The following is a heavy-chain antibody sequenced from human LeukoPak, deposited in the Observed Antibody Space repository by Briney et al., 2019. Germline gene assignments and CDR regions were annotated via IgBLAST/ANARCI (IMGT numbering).Heavy chain of an antibody. J-gene: IGHJ4*02. V-gene: IGHV4-59*08. Sequence: SETLSLTCTVSGGSISSYYWSWIRQPPGKGLEWIGYIYYSGSTNYNPSLKSRVTISVDTSKNQFSLKLSSVTAADTAVYYCARLVHGDLRRFDYWGQGTLVTVSS. CDR1: GGSISSYY. CDR3: ARLVHGDLRRFDY. D-gene: IGHD4-17*01. CDR2: IYYSGST.